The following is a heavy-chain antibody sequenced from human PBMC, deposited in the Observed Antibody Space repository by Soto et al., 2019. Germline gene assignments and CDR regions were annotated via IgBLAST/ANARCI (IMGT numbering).Heavy chain of an antibody. CDR3: ARPASGGSRDAFDV. D-gene: IGHD2-15*01. CDR1: GYKFTTFW. J-gene: IGHJ3*01. CDR2: IDPTDSFT. V-gene: IGHV5-10-1*01. Sequence: GESLKISCKASGYKFTTFWLNWARQTPGKGLEWLGRIDPTDSFTNYSPPFEGHVTISVDRSISTAYLQWNSLQASDTAIYYCARPASGGSRDAFDVWGQVTTGTVSS.